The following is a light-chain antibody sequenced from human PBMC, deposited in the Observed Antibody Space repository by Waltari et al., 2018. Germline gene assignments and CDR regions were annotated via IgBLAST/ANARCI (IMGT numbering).Light chain of an antibody. J-gene: IGLJ3*02. CDR2: STN. V-gene: IGLV8-61*01. CDR1: SGSVSTSYY. CDR3: VLYMGSGIWV. Sequence: QTVVTQEPSFSVSPGGTVTLTCGLSSGSVSTSYYPSWYQQTPGQAPRTLIYSTNPRSSGVLDRFSGSILGNKAALTITGAQADDESDYYCVLYMGSGIWVFGGGTKLTVL.